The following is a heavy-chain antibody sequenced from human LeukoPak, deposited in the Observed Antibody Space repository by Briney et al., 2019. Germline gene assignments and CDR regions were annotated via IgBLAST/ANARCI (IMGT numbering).Heavy chain of an antibody. CDR1: GFTLSNYG. V-gene: IGHV3-23*01. CDR2: ISYNGGGT. CDR3: AKGGVVIRDILVGFHKEAYYFDS. D-gene: IGHD2-15*01. J-gene: IGHJ4*02. Sequence: GGSLRLSCAVSGFTLSNYGMRWVRQAPGKGLEWVAGISYNGGGTNYADSVKGRFTISRDKPKNTLYLQMNSLRVEDTAVYFCAKGGVVIRDILVGFHKEAYYFDSWGQGALVTVSS.